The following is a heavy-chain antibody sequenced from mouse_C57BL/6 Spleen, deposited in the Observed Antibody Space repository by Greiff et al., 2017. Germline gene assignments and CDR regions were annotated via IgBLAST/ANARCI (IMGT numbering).Heavy chain of an antibody. V-gene: IGHV1-55*01. CDR3: ARSRGDSSGYDWYFDV. D-gene: IGHD3-2*02. Sequence: QVQLQQPGAELVKPGASVKLSCKASGYTFTSYWITWVKQRPGKGLEWIGDIYPGSGSTNYHEKFKSKATLTVDTTSSTAYMQLSSLTSEDSAVYYCARSRGDSSGYDWYFDVWGTGATVTVSS. CDR1: GYTFTSYW. CDR2: IYPGSGST. J-gene: IGHJ1*03.